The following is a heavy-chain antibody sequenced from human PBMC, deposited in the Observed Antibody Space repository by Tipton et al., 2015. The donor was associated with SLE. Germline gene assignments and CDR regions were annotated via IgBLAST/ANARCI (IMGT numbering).Heavy chain of an antibody. D-gene: IGHD3-3*01. CDR2: ISWGSSKI. J-gene: IGHJ4*02. CDR1: GFTFVDYT. CDR3: ANSRFVPEAY. V-gene: IGHV3-9*01. Sequence: SLRLSCAASGFTFVDYTMHWVRQSPGRGLEWVSSISWGSSKIDYADSVKGRFTISRDNAKNSLFLQMNSLRSEDTALYYCANSRFVPEAYWGQGTLVTVSS.